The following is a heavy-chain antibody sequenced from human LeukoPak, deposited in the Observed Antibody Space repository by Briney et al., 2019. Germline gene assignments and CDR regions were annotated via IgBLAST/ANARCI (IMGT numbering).Heavy chain of an antibody. CDR3: ARGFPFSSGFLGDDY. D-gene: IGHD3-22*01. Sequence: GGSLRLSCAASGFTFSSYWMHWVRQAPGKGLVWVSRINGDGSRTSYADSVKGRFTISRDNAKNTLYLQMNSLRAEDTAVYYCARGFPFSSGFLGDDYWGQGTLVTVSS. V-gene: IGHV3-74*01. J-gene: IGHJ4*02. CDR2: INGDGSRT. CDR1: GFTFSSYW.